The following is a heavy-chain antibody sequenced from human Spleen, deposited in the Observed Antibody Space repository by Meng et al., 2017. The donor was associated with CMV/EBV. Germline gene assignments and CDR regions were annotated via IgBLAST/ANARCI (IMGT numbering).Heavy chain of an antibody. D-gene: IGHD1-20*01. CDR2: ISYDGNSK. CDR3: AKTITGGSGS. J-gene: IGHJ5*02. CDR1: GFTFSGST. V-gene: IGHV3-30*04. Sequence: GGSLRLSCEASGFTFSGSTMHWVRQAPGKGLAWVATISYDGNSKYYADSVKGRFTLSRDNSKSTLYLQMNSLRPDDPAVYYCAKTITGGSGSWGQGTLVTVSS.